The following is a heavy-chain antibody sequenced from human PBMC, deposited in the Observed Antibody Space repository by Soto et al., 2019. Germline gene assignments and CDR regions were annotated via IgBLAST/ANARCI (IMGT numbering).Heavy chain of an antibody. Sequence: GGSLRLSCAASGFTFGIYAMSWVRQAPGKGLEWVSSISGSGGSIYYAHSVKGRFTISRDKTKNTLDLQMNSLRAEDTDVYYCAKDSPYSASYKEDGFDIWGQGSLVTVSS. CDR1: GFTFGIYA. CDR3: AKDSPYSASYKEDGFDI. CDR2: ISGSGGSI. D-gene: IGHD1-26*01. V-gene: IGHV3-23*01. J-gene: IGHJ3*02.